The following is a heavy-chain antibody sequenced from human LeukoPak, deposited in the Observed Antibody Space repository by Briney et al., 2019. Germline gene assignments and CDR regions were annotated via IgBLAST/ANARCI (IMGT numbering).Heavy chain of an antibody. J-gene: IGHJ4*02. D-gene: IGHD6-6*01. V-gene: IGHV3-7*01. Sequence: GGSLRLSCAASGFIFSDSWMHWVRQAPGKGLEWVANIKQDGSAKFYVDSVKGRFTISRDNVKNSLYLQMNSLTAEDTAVYYCARGSSVDLWGQGTLVIVSS. CDR3: ARGSSVDL. CDR2: IKQDGSAK. CDR1: GFIFSDSW.